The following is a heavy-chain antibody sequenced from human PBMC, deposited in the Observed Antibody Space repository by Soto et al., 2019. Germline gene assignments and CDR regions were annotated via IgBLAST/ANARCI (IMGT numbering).Heavy chain of an antibody. CDR3: AKDMKWGGMTTIHYFDS. J-gene: IGHJ4*02. D-gene: IGHD4-17*01. CDR2: ISWNSETI. CDR1: GFTVDDYA. V-gene: IGHV3-9*01. Sequence: EVQLVESGGGLVQPGRSLRLSCAASGFTVDDYAMHWVRQAPGKGLEWVSGISWNSETIDYADSVKGRFTISRDNAKSXXFRQMNSRRPDDTALYYCAKDMKWGGMTTIHYFDSWGQGTLVTVSS.